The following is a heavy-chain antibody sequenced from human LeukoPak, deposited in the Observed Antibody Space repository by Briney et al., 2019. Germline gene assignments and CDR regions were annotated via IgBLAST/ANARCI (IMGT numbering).Heavy chain of an antibody. J-gene: IGHJ5*02. D-gene: IGHD3-10*01. CDR3: ARGYYYGSGSYSGGWFDP. CDR2: ISYDGSNK. V-gene: IGHV3-30*04. CDR1: GFTFSSYA. Sequence: PGGCLRLSCAASGFTFSSYAMHWVRQAPGKGLEWVAVISYDGSNKYYADSVKGRFTISRDNSKNTLYLQMNSLRAEDTAVYYCARGYYYGSGSYSGGWFDPWGQGTLVTVSS.